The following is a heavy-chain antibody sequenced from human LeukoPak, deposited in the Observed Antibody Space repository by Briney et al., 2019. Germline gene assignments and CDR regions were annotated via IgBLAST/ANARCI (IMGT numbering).Heavy chain of an antibody. D-gene: IGHD3-3*01. Sequence: ASVKVSCKASGYTFSGFYIHWVRQAPGQGLEWMGWINPNSGVTNYAQKFQGRVTMTRDMSTTTVYMELSSLRSEDTAVYYCARGPHRRTYDRDNWFDPWGQGTLVTVSS. CDR3: ARGPHRRTYDRDNWFDP. V-gene: IGHV1-2*02. J-gene: IGHJ5*02. CDR2: INPNSGVT. CDR1: GYTFSGFY.